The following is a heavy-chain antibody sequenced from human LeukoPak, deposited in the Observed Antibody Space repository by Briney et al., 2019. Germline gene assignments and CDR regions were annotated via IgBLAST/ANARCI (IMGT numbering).Heavy chain of an antibody. CDR3: AKDSFYCSGGSCYLYYFDY. J-gene: IGHJ4*02. D-gene: IGHD2-15*01. Sequence: GGSLRLSCAASGFTFSSYAMSCVRQAPGKGLEWVSAISGSGGSTYYADSVKGRFTISRDNSKNTLYLQMNSLRAEDTAVYYCAKDSFYCSGGSCYLYYFDYWGQGTLVTVSS. V-gene: IGHV3-23*01. CDR1: GFTFSSYA. CDR2: ISGSGGST.